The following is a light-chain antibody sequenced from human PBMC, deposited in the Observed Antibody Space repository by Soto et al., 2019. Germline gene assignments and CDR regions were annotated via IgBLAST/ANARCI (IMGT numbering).Light chain of an antibody. CDR1: QSVSSY. CDR3: QQRSNWPMYT. V-gene: IGKV3-11*01. J-gene: IGKJ2*01. CDR2: DAS. Sequence: EIVLTQSPATLSLSPGERATLSCRASQSVSSYLAWYQQKPGQAPRLLIYDASNRATGIPARFSGSGSGTDFTLTISSRDPEDFAVYYCQQRSNWPMYTFGQGTKVDIK.